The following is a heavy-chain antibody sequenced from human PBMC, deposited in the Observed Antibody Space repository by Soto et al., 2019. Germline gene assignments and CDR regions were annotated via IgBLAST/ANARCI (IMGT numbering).Heavy chain of an antibody. CDR1: GGSFSGYY. J-gene: IGHJ4*02. D-gene: IGHD3-22*01. CDR3: ARLVYDSSKSFEY. V-gene: IGHV4-34*01. Sequence: SETLSLTCGVLGGSFSGYYWSWIRQPPGKGLEWIGEINHSGSTNYNPSLKSRVTISVDTSKNQFSLKLSSVTAADTAVYYCARLVYDSSKSFEYWGQGTLVTVSS. CDR2: INHSGST.